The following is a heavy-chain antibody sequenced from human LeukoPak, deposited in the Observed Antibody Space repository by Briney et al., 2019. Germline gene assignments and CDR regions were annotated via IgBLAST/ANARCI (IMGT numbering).Heavy chain of an antibody. D-gene: IGHD2-2*02. CDR2: IYYSGST. J-gene: IGHJ4*02. Sequence: SETLSLTCTVSGGSISSSSYYWGWIRQPPGKGLEWIGSIYYSGSTYYNPSLKSRVTISVDTSKNQFSLKLSSVTAADTAVYYCARLGYCSSTSCYTTHFDYWGQGTLVTVSS. CDR1: GGSISSSSYY. V-gene: IGHV4-39*01. CDR3: ARLGYCSSTSCYTTHFDY.